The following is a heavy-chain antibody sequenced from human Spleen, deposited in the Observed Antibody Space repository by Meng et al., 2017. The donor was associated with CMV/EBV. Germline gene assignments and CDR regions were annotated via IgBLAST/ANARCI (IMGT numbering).Heavy chain of an antibody. J-gene: IGHJ4*02. V-gene: IGHV4-31*02. D-gene: IGHD1-14*01. CDR1: GDSISSGNYY. CDR3: ARDPNHFPNYYFDY. CDR2: IYYSGTT. Sequence: SGDSISSGNYYWSWIRQHPGKGLEWIGYIYYSGTTYYNPSLKSRITISIETSKNQFSLKLSSVTAADTAVYYCARDPNHFPNYYFDYWGQGTLVTVSS.